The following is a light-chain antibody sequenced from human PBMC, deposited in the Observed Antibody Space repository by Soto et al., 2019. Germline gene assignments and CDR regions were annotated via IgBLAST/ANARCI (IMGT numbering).Light chain of an antibody. CDR3: CSYAGSSTP. V-gene: IGLV2-23*01. Sequence: QLVLTQPASVSGSPGQSITISCTGTSSDVGSYNLVSWYQQHPGKAPKLMIYXGSKRPSGVSNRFSGSKSGNTASLTISGLXAXDEADYYCCSYAGSSTPFGGGTKLTVL. CDR2: XGS. CDR1: SSDVGSYNL. J-gene: IGLJ3*02.